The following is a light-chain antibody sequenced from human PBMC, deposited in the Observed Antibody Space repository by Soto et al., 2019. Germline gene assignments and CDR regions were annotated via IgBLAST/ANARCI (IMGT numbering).Light chain of an antibody. V-gene: IGKV1-5*03. CDR1: QSSSSW. CDR2: KAS. CDR3: QKYNSLYT. Sequence: DIQMTQSPSTLSASVGDRVTITCRASQSSSSWLAWYQQKPGKAPKLLIYKASSLESGVPSRFSGSGSGTEVTLTISSLQPDDFATYYCQKYNSLYTFGQGTKLEIK. J-gene: IGKJ2*01.